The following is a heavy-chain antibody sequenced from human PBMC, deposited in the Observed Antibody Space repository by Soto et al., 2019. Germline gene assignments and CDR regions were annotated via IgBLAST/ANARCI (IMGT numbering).Heavy chain of an antibody. D-gene: IGHD5-18*01. CDR2: IYYSGST. V-gene: IGHV4-31*03. Sequence: PSETLSLTCTVSGGSISSGGYYWSWIRQHPGKGLEWIGYIYYSGSTYYNPSLKSRVTISVDTSKNQFSLKLSSVTAADTAVYYCARGGYSYGIIDYWGQGTLVTVSS. CDR3: ARGGYSYGIIDY. CDR1: GGSISSGGYY. J-gene: IGHJ4*02.